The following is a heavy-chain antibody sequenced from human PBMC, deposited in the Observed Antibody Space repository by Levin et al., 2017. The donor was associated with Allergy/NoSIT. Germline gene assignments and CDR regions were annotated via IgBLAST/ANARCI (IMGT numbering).Heavy chain of an antibody. J-gene: IGHJ4*02. Sequence: GGSLRLSCAASGFTFTSYTMNWVRQAPGKGLEWVSSITTSDYKFYADSVKGRLTISRDNAHNSLYLQMNSLRVEDTAIFYCARVRGESRDFWGQGTLVTVSS. CDR1: GFTFTSYT. CDR3: ARVRGESRDF. D-gene: IGHD3-10*01. CDR2: ITTSDYK. V-gene: IGHV3-21*01.